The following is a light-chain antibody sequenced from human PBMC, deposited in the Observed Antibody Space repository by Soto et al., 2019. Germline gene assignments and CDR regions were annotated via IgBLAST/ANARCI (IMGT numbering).Light chain of an antibody. CDR2: GAF. Sequence: EIVLTQSPGTLSLSPGEGATLSCRASQSISSNFLAWYQQKRGQAPRLLIYGAFNRATGIPARFSGSGSGTDFTLTISSLEPEDFAVYYCQQRSNWPPITFGQGTRLEIK. V-gene: IGKV3-11*01. J-gene: IGKJ5*01. CDR1: QSISSNF. CDR3: QQRSNWPPIT.